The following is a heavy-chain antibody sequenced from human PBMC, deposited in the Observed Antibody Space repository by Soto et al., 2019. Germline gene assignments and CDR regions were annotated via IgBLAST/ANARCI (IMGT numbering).Heavy chain of an antibody. V-gene: IGHV3-15*07. CDR2: IKSKTDGGTT. J-gene: IGHJ6*02. D-gene: IGHD3-3*01. CDR3: TTSAREARYYDFWSGYGEVYYYYGMDV. CDR1: GFTFSNAW. Sequence: PGGSLRLSCAASGFTFSNAWMNWVRQAPGKGLEWVGRIKSKTDGGTTDYAAPVKGRFTISRDDSKNTLYLQMNSLKTEDTAVYYCTTSAREARYYDFWSGYGEVYYYYGMDVWGQGTTVTVSS.